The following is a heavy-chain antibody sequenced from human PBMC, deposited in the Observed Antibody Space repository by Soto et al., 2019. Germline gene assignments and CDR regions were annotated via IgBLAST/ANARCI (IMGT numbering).Heavy chain of an antibody. CDR3: ASSARSCTSTTCYPVDYGLDV. CDR1: GRSISSRSYS. J-gene: IGHJ6*02. Sequence: PSETLSLTCTVSGRSISSRSYSWGWIRQPPGKGLEWIGSIYYSGSTYYNPSIKSRVTMFVDTSKNQFSLKLSSVTDADTAVYYCASSARSCTSTTCYPVDYGLDVWGQGTTVTVSS. D-gene: IGHD2-2*01. V-gene: IGHV4-39*01. CDR2: IYYSGST.